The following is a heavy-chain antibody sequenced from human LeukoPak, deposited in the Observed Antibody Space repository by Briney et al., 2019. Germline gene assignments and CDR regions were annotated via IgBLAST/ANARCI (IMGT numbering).Heavy chain of an antibody. CDR1: GFTFSSYW. V-gene: IGHV3-30*02. D-gene: IGHD4-17*01. CDR3: ARGYGDYVASGFHH. J-gene: IGHJ1*01. CDR2: IRYDGSNK. Sequence: SGGSLRLSCAASGFTFSSYWMHWVRQAPGKGLEWVAFIRYDGSNKYYADSVKGRFTISRDNSKNTLYLQMNSLRAEDTAVYYCARGYGDYVASGFHHWGQGTLVTVSS.